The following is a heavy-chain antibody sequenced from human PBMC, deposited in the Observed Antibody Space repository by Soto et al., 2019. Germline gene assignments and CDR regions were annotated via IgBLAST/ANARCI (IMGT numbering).Heavy chain of an antibody. D-gene: IGHD1-26*01. CDR2: ISSSSSYI. J-gene: IGHJ6*02. Sequence: AGSLRLSCAASGFTFSSYSMNWVRQAPGKGLEWVSSISSSSSYIYYADSVKGRFTISRDNAKNSLYLQMNSLRAEDTAVYYCARVLSGSFYYYYGMDVWGQGTTVTVSS. V-gene: IGHV3-21*01. CDR1: GFTFSSYS. CDR3: ARVLSGSFYYYYGMDV.